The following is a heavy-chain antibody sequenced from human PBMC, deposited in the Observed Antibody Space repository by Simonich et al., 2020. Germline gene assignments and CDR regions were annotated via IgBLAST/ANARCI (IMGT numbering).Heavy chain of an antibody. CDR1: GGSFSGYY. V-gene: IGHV4-34*01. Sequence: QVQLQQWGAGLLKPSETLSLTCAVYGGSFSGYYWSWIRQPPGKGLGWIGEINHRGSTKYNPSLKSRVTISVDTSKNQFALKLSYVTAADTAVYYCARGLRVAAAGTAFQHWGQGTLVTVSS. J-gene: IGHJ1*01. CDR2: INHRGST. D-gene: IGHD6-13*01. CDR3: ARGLRVAAAGTAFQH.